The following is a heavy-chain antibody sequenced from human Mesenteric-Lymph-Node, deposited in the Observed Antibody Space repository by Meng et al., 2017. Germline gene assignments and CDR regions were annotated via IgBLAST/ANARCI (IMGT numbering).Heavy chain of an antibody. CDR3: ARDRPFGITMIVVVIRNYYGMDV. D-gene: IGHD3-22*01. J-gene: IGHJ6*02. V-gene: IGHV1-69*13. CDR2: IIPIFGTA. Sequence: SAKVSCKAAGGTFSSYAISWGRQAPGQGLEWMGGIIPIFGTANYAQKFQGRVTITADESTSTAYMELRSLRSDDTAVYYCARDRPFGITMIVVVIRNYYGMDVWGQGTTVTVSS. CDR1: GGTFSSYA.